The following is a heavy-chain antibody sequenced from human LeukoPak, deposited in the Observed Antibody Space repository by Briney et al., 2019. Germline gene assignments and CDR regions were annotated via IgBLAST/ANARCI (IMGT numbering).Heavy chain of an antibody. D-gene: IGHD3-16*01. Sequence: GGSLRLSCAASGFSFSTYGMHWVRQVPDTGLGWVALIWHDGSKEYYADSVKGRFTISRDNSKNTLYLEMNSLRADDTAVYYCAGDTPPGGEYYFEYWGQGALVTVSS. CDR1: GFSFSTYG. V-gene: IGHV3-33*01. CDR2: IWHDGSKE. J-gene: IGHJ4*02. CDR3: AGDTPPGGEYYFEY.